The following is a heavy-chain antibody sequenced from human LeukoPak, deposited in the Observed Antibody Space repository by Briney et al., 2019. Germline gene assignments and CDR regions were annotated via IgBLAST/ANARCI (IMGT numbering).Heavy chain of an antibody. V-gene: IGHV3-23*01. CDR1: GFTFSNND. D-gene: IGHD3-16*02. Sequence: GESLRLSCAGSGFTFSNNDMSWVRQVPGKGLEWVAAIAGSGRTTDYAESVKGRFAISRDNSKSTLYLQMNNLTAEDTAFYFCAKEGGITRPYWFDAWGQGSLVTVSS. CDR3: AKEGGITRPYWFDA. CDR2: IAGSGRTT. J-gene: IGHJ5*02.